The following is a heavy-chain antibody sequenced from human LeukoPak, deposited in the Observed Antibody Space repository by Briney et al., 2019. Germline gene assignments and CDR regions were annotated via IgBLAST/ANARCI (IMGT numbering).Heavy chain of an antibody. Sequence: GGSLGLSCSASGFAFSAYAMHWVRQAPGKGLQYVSAISPTGDSTYYADSVKGRFSISRDNSKNTLYLQVSSLRPEDTAVYYCVPKGTEGYWGQGTLVTVSS. CDR1: GFAFSAYA. V-gene: IGHV3-64D*06. CDR3: VPKGTEGY. J-gene: IGHJ4*02. CDR2: ISPTGDST.